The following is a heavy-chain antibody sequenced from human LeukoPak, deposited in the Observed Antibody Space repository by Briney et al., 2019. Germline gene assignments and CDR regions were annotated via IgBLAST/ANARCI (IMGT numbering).Heavy chain of an antibody. Sequence: PGGSLRLSCAASEFTFSNYWMSWVRQAPGKGLEWVANIKEDGSEKYYVDSVKGRFTISRDNAKNSLYLQMNSLRAEDTAVYYCARARMPPLCTNGVCYTTPLAYYYYMDVWGKGTTVTVSS. J-gene: IGHJ6*03. CDR1: EFTFSNYW. V-gene: IGHV3-7*01. D-gene: IGHD2-8*01. CDR2: IKEDGSEK. CDR3: ARARMPPLCTNGVCYTTPLAYYYYMDV.